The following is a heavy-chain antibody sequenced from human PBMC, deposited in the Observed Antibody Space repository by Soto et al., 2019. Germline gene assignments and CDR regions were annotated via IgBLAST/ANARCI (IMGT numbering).Heavy chain of an antibody. V-gene: IGHV3-30*03. D-gene: IGHD2-8*02. CDR2: ISRDGGTK. CDR1: GFTVSSYG. CDR3: TGEVASGY. J-gene: IGHJ4*02. Sequence: QVQLVESGGGVVQPGRSLRLSCVVSGFTVSSYGMHWVRQAPGKGLEWVAVISRDGGTKYYADSVKGRFTISRDNSRNTLFLEMNSVRGDDMAVYYCTGEVASGYWGQGTLVTVSS.